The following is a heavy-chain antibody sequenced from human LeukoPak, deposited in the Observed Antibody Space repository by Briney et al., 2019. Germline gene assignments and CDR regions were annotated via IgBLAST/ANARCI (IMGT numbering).Heavy chain of an antibody. CDR1: GYTFTSYH. D-gene: IGHD2/OR15-2a*01. Sequence: ASVKVSCKASGYTFTSYHIHWVRQAPGQGLEWVGLINPSGGSTSYAQKFQGRVTMTRDTSTSTVYMELSSLRSEDTALYYCARESTWNDYWGQGTLVTVSS. CDR3: ARESTWNDY. CDR2: INPSGGST. J-gene: IGHJ4*02. V-gene: IGHV1-46*01.